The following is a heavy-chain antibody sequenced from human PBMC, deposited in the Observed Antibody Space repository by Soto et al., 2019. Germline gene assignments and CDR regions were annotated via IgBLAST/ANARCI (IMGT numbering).Heavy chain of an antibody. J-gene: IGHJ6*02. CDR1: GFTFSSYS. CDR2: ISSSSSYI. D-gene: IGHD6-13*01. Sequence: GGSLRLSCAASGFTFSSYSMNWVRQAPGKGLEWVSSISSSSSYIYYADSVKGRFTISRDNAKNSLYLQMNSLRAEDTAVYYCARDRRRDSTQRGGYYYYYGMDVWGQGTTVTVSS. CDR3: ARDRRRDSTQRGGYYYYYGMDV. V-gene: IGHV3-21*01.